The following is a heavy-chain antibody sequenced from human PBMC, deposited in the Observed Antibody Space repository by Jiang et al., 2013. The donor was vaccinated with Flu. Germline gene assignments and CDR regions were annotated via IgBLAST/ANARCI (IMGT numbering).Heavy chain of an antibody. Sequence: SQTLSLTCAISGDSVSSNSAAWNWIRQSPSRGLEWLGRTYYRSKWYNDYAVSVKSRITINPDTSKNQFSLQLNSVTPEDTAVYYCARAHYYDSSGYRRGXTLYAFDIWGQGTMVTVSS. CDR3: ARAHYYDSSGYRRGXTLYAFDI. CDR2: TYYRSKWYN. D-gene: IGHD3-22*01. CDR1: GDSVSSNSAA. J-gene: IGHJ3*02. V-gene: IGHV6-1*01.